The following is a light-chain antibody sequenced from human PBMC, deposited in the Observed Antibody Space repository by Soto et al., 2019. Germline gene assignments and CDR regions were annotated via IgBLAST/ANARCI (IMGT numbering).Light chain of an antibody. J-gene: IGLJ3*02. Sequence: SYELTQPPSVSVAPGKTASVACGGSNIGSKSVDWYQKKSGQAPVLVMYYDSDRPSGIPERFSGSNSGNTATLTISRVEAGDEADYYCQVWDISSGHVVFGGGTTLTVL. CDR3: QVWDISSGHVV. CDR2: YDS. CDR1: NIGSKS. V-gene: IGLV3-21*01.